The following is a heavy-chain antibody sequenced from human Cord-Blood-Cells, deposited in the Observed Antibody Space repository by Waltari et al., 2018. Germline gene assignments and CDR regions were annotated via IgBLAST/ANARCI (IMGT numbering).Heavy chain of an antibody. Sequence: QVQLVESGGGVVQPGRSLRPACAVSGVTFSSYGMHWARQARGKGLERVAVLSYDGSNKYYAASAKGRFTIARDNSKHTLYLQMSSVRAAVSAVYDWGHMKQQLVYAIDIWGHRPMVADSS. CDR3: GHMKQQLVYAIDI. D-gene: IGHD6-13*01. CDR1: GVTFSSYG. CDR2: LSYDGSNK. V-gene: IGHV3-30*03. J-gene: IGHJ3*02.